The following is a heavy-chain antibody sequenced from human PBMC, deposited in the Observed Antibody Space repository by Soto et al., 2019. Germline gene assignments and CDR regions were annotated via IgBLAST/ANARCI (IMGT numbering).Heavy chain of an antibody. D-gene: IGHD2-2*01. Sequence: QVQLVESGGGVVQPGRSLRLSCAASGFTFSNYDMHWVRQAPGEGLEWVAVLSFDGTSKNYADSVKGRFTISRDNSKNTLFLQMNSLRTKDTAVYFCAKDFYTVRVPAAPRPHYFDFWGPGTLVTVSS. CDR1: GFTFSNYD. J-gene: IGHJ4*02. CDR2: LSFDGTSK. CDR3: AKDFYTVRVPAAPRPHYFDF. V-gene: IGHV3-30*18.